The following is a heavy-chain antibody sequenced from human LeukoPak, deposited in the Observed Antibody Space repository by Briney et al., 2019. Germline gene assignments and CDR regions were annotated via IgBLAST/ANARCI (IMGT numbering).Heavy chain of an antibody. CDR1: GYTFTSYG. J-gene: IGHJ4*02. CDR2: MNPNSGNT. D-gene: IGHD3-10*01. V-gene: IGHV1-8*02. CDR3: ARDDGSGSYYNYDY. Sequence: ASVKVSCKASGYTFTSYGINWVRQATGQGLEWMGWMNPNSGNTGYAQKFQGRVTMTRNTSISTAYMELSSLRSEDTAVYYCARDDGSGSYYNYDYWGQGTLVTVSS.